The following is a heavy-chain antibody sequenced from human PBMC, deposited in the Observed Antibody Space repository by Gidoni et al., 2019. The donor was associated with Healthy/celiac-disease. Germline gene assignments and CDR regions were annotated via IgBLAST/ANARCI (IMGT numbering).Heavy chain of an antibody. CDR2: ISSSSSYI. D-gene: IGHD7-27*01. J-gene: IGHJ3*02. Sequence: EVQLVESGGGLVKPGGSLRLSCSASGFPFSSYSMNWVRQAPGKGLEWVSSISSSSSYIYYADSVKGRFTISRDNAKNSLYLQMNSLRAEDTAVYYCARDSSDWTGDDAFDIWGQGTMVTVSS. CDR3: ARDSSDWTGDDAFDI. CDR1: GFPFSSYS. V-gene: IGHV3-21*01.